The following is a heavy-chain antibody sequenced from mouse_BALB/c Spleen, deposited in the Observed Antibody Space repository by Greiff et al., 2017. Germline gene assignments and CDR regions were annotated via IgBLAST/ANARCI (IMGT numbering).Heavy chain of an antibody. CDR1: GYTFTDYA. CDR2: ISTYYGYA. CDR3: AKAPSYYGSRYFDY. Sequence: QVQLQQSGAALVRPGVSVKISCKGAGYTFTDYAMYWAKQSHAKSLEWIGVISTYYGYASYNQKFKGKATMTVDKSSSTAYLELARLTSEDSAIYYCAKAPSYYGSRYFDYWGQGTALTVSS. V-gene: IGHV1S137*01. J-gene: IGHJ2*01. D-gene: IGHD1-1*01.